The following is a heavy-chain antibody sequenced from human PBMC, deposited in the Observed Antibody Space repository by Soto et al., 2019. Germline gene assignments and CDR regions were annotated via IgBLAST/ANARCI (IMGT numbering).Heavy chain of an antibody. CDR2: INHSGST. CDR3: ARAMGYCSSTSCYNY. D-gene: IGHD2-2*01. CDR1: GGSFSGYY. Sequence: SETLSLTCAVYGGSFSGYYWSWIRQPPGKGLEWIGEINHSGSTNYNPSLKSRVTISVDTSKNQFSLKLSSVTAADTAMYYCARAMGYCSSTSCYNYWGQGTLVTVS. J-gene: IGHJ4*02. V-gene: IGHV4-34*01.